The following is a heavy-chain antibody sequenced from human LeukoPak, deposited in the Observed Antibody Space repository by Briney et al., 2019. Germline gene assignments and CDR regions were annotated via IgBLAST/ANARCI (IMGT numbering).Heavy chain of an antibody. D-gene: IGHD3-22*01. CDR2: ISGSGGST. Sequence: PGGSLRLSCAASGFTFSDYYMSWVRQAPGKGLEWVSAISGSGGSTYYADSVKGRFTISRDNSKNTLYLQMNSLRAEDTAVYYCAKEGYDSSGYPYYFDYWGQGTLVTVSS. CDR1: GFTFSDYY. CDR3: AKEGYDSSGYPYYFDY. V-gene: IGHV3-23*01. J-gene: IGHJ4*02.